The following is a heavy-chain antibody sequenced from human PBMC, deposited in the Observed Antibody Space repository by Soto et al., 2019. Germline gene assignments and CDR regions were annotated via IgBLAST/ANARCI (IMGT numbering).Heavy chain of an antibody. CDR1: GDSITSDRVA. CDR3: ASEANTATTFWQFYMDV. V-gene: IGHV6-1*01. D-gene: IGHD4-17*01. J-gene: IGHJ6*03. Sequence: SQTLSLTCVISGDSITSDRVAWHWNRQSPSRGLEWLGRTFYRSKWHNDYEVSLKSRISINPDTSKNQFSLLLNSVTPEDTAVYYCASEANTATTFWQFYMDVWGKGTRV. CDR2: TFYRSKWHN.